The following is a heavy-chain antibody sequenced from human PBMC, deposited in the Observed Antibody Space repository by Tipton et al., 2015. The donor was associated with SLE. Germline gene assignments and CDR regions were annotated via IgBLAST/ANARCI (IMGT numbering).Heavy chain of an antibody. CDR1: GFTFSDYY. D-gene: IGHD3-3*01. V-gene: IGHV3-30*18. CDR3: AKDRYYDFWSGYSYYFDY. J-gene: IGHJ4*02. Sequence: SLRLSCAASGFTFSDYYMSWIRQAPGKGLEWVAVISYDGSNKYYADSVKGRFTISRDNSKNRLYLQMNSLRAEDTAVYYCAKDRYYDFWSGYSYYFDYWGQGTLVTVSS. CDR2: ISYDGSNK.